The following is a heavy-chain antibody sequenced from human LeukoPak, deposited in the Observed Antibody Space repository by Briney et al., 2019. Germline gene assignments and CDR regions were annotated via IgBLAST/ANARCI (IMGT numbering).Heavy chain of an antibody. CDR3: AKWGGSGSSYYYYYYGMNV. V-gene: IGHV4-34*01. CDR2: INHSGST. D-gene: IGHD3-10*01. Sequence: SETLSLTCAVYGGSFSGYYWSWIRQPAGKGLEWIGEINHSGSTNYNPSLKSRVTISVDTSKNQFSLKLSSVTAADTAVYYCAKWGGSGSSYYYYYYGMNVRGKGTTVTVSS. CDR1: GGSFSGYY. J-gene: IGHJ6*04.